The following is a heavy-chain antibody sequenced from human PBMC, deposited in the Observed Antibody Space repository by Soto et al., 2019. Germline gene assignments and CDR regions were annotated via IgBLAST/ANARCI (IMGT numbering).Heavy chain of an antibody. CDR2: MNPNTGNI. V-gene: IGHV1-8*02. D-gene: IGHD2-8*02. CDR3: VRRVASGHRSCFDP. Sequence: QVELVQSGAEVKKPGASVKVSCQASEDTFTHYDINWVRQATGQGLEWTGWMNPNTGNIDYEHKFQGRLTMTRDTSTRTVYMELSSLKSDVTAVYYFVRRVASGHRSCFDPGGQGTLVTFSS. J-gene: IGHJ5*02. CDR1: EDTFTHYD.